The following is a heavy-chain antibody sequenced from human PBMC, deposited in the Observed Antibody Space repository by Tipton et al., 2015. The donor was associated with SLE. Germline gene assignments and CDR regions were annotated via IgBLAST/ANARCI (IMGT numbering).Heavy chain of an antibody. V-gene: IGHV4-59*01. D-gene: IGHD2-15*01. CDR1: GGSISSYY. CDR3: ARAEGSWDAFDI. CDR2: IYYSGST. J-gene: IGHJ3*02. Sequence: TLSLTCTVSGGSISSYYWSWIRQPPARGLEWIGYIYYSGSTNYNPSLKSRVTISVDTSKNQFSLKLSSVTAADTAVYYCARAEGSWDAFDIWGQGTMVTVSS.